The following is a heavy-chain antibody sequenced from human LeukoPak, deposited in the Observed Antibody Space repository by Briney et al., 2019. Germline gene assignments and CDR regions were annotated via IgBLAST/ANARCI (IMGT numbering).Heavy chain of an antibody. J-gene: IGHJ3*02. Sequence: GGSLRLSCAASGFTFCTYIMNWVRQAPGKGLEWVSSISGSSTYINYGDSVKVRFTISRDNAKNSVYLRVNSPRAEDTAVYYCAREFYYDSSGDDAFDIWGQGTMVTVSS. D-gene: IGHD3-22*01. CDR3: AREFYYDSSGDDAFDI. V-gene: IGHV3-21*01. CDR1: GFTFCTYI. CDR2: ISGSSTYI.